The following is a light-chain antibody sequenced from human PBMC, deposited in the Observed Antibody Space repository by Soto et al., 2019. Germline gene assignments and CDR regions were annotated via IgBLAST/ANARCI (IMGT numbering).Light chain of an antibody. J-gene: IGKJ2*01. V-gene: IGKV3-15*01. CDR2: GAS. CDR3: QHLNNWPSYT. CDR1: QNVNSN. Sequence: EIVMTQSPATLSVSPGERATLSCRASQNVNSNLAWYQQKPGQAPRLLIYGASTRDTGVPARFSGSGSGTEFTLTISSLQSEDFAIYYCQHLNNWPSYTFGQGTKVDIK.